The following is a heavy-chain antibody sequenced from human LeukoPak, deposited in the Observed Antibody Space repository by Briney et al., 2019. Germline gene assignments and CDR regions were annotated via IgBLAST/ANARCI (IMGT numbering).Heavy chain of an antibody. J-gene: IGHJ6*02. Sequence: GGSLRLSCTASGFSFSGYAMTWVRQAPGKGLEWVSTISGSGGSTYYADSVKGRFTISRDNSKNTLYVQMNSLRAEDTAVYYCAKFVGFRELYYYYGMDVWGQGTTVTVSS. CDR1: GFSFSGYA. CDR3: AKFVGFRELYYYYGMDV. V-gene: IGHV3-23*01. CDR2: ISGSGGST. D-gene: IGHD3-10*01.